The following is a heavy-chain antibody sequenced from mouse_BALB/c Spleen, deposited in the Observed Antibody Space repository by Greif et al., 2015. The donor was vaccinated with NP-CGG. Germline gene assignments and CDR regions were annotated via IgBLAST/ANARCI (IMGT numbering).Heavy chain of an antibody. CDR1: GDSITSGY. CDR2: ISYSGST. CDR3: ARSGYDKGYAMDY. Sequence: EVHLVESGPSLVKPSQTLSLTCSVTGDSITSGYWNWIRKFPGNKLEYMGYISYSGSTYYNPSLKSRISITRDTSKNQYYLQLNSVTTEDTATYYCARSGYDKGYAMDYWGQGTSVTVSS. J-gene: IGHJ4*01. V-gene: IGHV3-8*02. D-gene: IGHD2-2*01.